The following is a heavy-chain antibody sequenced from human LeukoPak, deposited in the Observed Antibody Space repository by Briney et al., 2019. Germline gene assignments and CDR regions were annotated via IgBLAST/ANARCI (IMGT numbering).Heavy chain of an antibody. V-gene: IGHV4-38-2*02. D-gene: IGHD3-10*01. J-gene: IGHJ4*02. CDR2: IYHSGST. CDR3: ARAGGYYGSGSFLDY. CDR1: RYYINSVYY. Sequence: PSETLSLTCTVSRYYINSVYYWGWIRQPPGKGLEWIGSIYHSGSTYYNASLKSRITISMDTSRNKFSLNLNSVTAADTAVYYCARAGGYYGSGSFLDYWGQGLLVTVSS.